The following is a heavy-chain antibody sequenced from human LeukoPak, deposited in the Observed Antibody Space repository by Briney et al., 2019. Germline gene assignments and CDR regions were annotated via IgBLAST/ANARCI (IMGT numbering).Heavy chain of an antibody. CDR2: ISYDGSNK. D-gene: IGHD5-12*01. V-gene: IGHV3-30-3*01. Sequence: GGSLRLSCAASGFTFSSYAMHWVRQAPGKGLEWVAVISYDGSNKYYADSVKGRFTISRDNSKNTLYLQMNSLRVEDSALYYCARDTLTDGYNYDYFDYWGQGTLVTVPS. CDR1: GFTFSSYA. J-gene: IGHJ4*02. CDR3: ARDTLTDGYNYDYFDY.